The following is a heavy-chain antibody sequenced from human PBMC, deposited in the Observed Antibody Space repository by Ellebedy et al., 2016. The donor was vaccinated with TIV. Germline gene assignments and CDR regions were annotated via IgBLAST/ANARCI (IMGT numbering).Heavy chain of an antibody. CDR1: GGSISSYY. V-gene: IGHV4-59*01. CDR2: IYYSVST. CDR3: ARDQATALGVLRYFHYGMDV. J-gene: IGHJ6*02. Sequence: MPSETLSLTCTVSGGSISSYYWSWIRQPPGKGLEWIGYIYYSVSTNYNPSLKSRVTISVDTSKNQFSLKLSSVTAAYTAVYYCARDQATALGVLRYFHYGMDVWGQGTTVTVSS. D-gene: IGHD3-9*01.